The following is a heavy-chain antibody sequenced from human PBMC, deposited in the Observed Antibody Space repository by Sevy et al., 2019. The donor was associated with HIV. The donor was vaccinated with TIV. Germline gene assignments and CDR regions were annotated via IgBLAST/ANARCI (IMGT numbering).Heavy chain of an antibody. V-gene: IGHV3-11*01. J-gene: IGHJ6*02. CDR2: ISSSGSTI. CDR1: GFTFSDYY. CDR3: AGDSAGREYSGYSREGRHYYYYGMDV. Sequence: GGSLRLSCAASGFTFSDYYMSWIRQAPGKGLEWVSYISSSGSTIYYADSVKGRFTISRDNAKNSLYLQMNSLRAEDTAVYYCAGDSAGREYSGYSREGRHYYYYGMDVWGQGTTVTVSS. D-gene: IGHD5-12*01.